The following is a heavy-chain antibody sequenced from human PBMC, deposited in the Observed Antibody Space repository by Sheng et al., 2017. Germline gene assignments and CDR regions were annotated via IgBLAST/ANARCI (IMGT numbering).Heavy chain of an antibody. CDR1: GGSFSGHY. CDR3: ARGPPFCSGGSCYGAAFDI. D-gene: IGHD2-15*01. J-gene: IGHJ3*02. CDR2: IIHSGST. Sequence: QVQLQQWGARLLKPSETLSLTCAVHGGSFSGHYWSWIRQPPGKGLEWIGEIIHSGSTNYSPSLKSRVTMSGDTSKDQFSLTLSSVTAADTAVYYCARGPPFCSGGSCYGAAFDIWGPGTMVTVSS. V-gene: IGHV4-34*12.